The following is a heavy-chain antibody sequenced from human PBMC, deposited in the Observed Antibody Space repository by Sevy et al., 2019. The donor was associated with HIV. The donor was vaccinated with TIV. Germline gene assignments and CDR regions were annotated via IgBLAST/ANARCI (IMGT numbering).Heavy chain of an antibody. J-gene: IGHJ5*02. CDR1: GFTFTNYN. Sequence: GGSLRLSCAASGFTFTNYNMNWVRQAPGKGLEWVSSISSSGTYIYYADSVNGRFTISRDNAKNSLYLQMNSLRPEDTAVYYCAALYCSGGNCYWFDPWGQGTLVTVSS. CDR2: ISSSGTYI. V-gene: IGHV3-21*01. CDR3: AALYCSGGNCYWFDP. D-gene: IGHD2-15*01.